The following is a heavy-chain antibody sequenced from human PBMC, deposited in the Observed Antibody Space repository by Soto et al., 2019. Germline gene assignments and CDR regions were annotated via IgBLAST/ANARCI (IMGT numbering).Heavy chain of an antibody. CDR1: GFTFSNHW. J-gene: IGHJ5*02. CDR3: VRDGPHNLFDA. V-gene: IGHV3-74*03. Sequence: EVQVVESGGGLVQPGGSLRLSCAASGFTFSNHWMHWVRQAPGKGPVWVSLISNAGSDTTYADSVKGRFTIARGNAKNTVYLQMNSLRAGDRAGYDCVRDGPHNLFDAWGQGSSVIVAS. CDR2: ISNAGSDT.